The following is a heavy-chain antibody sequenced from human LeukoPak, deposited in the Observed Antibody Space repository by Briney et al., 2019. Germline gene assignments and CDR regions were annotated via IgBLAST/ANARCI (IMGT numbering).Heavy chain of an antibody. CDR2: ISAGGGST. J-gene: IGHJ5*02. CDR1: GFTLSTYA. D-gene: IGHD2-8*01. CDR3: GKRPRSAARYWCVP. Sequence: GGSLRLSCAASGFTLSTYAMNWVRQAPGKGLEWVSGISAGGGSTYYADSVKGRFTISRDNSKNTLYLQMNSLTVEDTAVYYFGKRPRSAARYWCVPGAQGTLVTVSS. V-gene: IGHV3-23*01.